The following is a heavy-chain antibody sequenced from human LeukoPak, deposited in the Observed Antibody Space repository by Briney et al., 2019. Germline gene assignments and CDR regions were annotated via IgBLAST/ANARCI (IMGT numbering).Heavy chain of an antibody. CDR3: ARHRGGDYGLDAFDI. J-gene: IGHJ3*02. CDR2: IDPSDSYT. CDR1: GYSFTSSW. D-gene: IGHD4-17*01. Sequence: GEPLKISCKGSGYSFTSSWISWVRQMPGKGLEWMGRIDPSDSYTNYSPSFQGHVTISDDKSISTAYLQWSSLKASDTAMYYCARHRGGDYGLDAFDIWGQGTMVTVSS. V-gene: IGHV5-10-1*01.